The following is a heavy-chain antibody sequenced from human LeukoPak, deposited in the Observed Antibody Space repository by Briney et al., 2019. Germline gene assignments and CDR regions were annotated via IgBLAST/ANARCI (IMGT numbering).Heavy chain of an antibody. CDR2: ISTRSTYT. CDR1: EFTFSDYY. CDR3: ARDLQAVAGTWFDL. J-gene: IGHJ5*02. D-gene: IGHD6-19*01. V-gene: IGHV3-11*06. Sequence: PGGSLRLSCAASEFTFSDYYMSWIRQAPGKGLEWVSCISTRSTYTKYADSVKGRFTISRDNARNSLYLQMNNLRAEDTAVFYCARDLQAVAGTWFDLWGQGTLVTVSS.